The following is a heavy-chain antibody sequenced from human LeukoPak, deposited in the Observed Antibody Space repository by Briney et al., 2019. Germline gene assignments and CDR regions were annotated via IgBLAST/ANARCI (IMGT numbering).Heavy chain of an antibody. D-gene: IGHD2-21*02. CDR1: GGSISSSSYY. CDR2: IYYSGST. J-gene: IGHJ6*03. V-gene: IGHV4-39*07. Sequence: PSETLSLTCTVSGGSISSSSYYWGWIRQPPGKGLEWIGSIYYSGSTYYNPSLKSRVTISVDTSKNQFSLKLSSVTAADTAVYYCTNSDFYNMDIWGKGTTVTVSS. CDR3: TNSDFYNMDI.